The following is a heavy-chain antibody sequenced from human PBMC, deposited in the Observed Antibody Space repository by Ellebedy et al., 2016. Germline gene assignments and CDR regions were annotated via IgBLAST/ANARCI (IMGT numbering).Heavy chain of an antibody. V-gene: IGHV3-53*01. D-gene: IGHD5-18*01. CDR2: LYSGGGT. J-gene: IGHJ4*02. Sequence: GGSLRLSCAASGFAVSSDYMSWVRQAPGKGLEWVSVLYSGGGTYYADSVKGRFTISRDNSKNTLYLQMNSLKAEDTAVYYCARAQGRGYLYGYGPFDDWGQGTLVTVSS. CDR1: GFAVSSDY. CDR3: ARAQGRGYLYGYGPFDD.